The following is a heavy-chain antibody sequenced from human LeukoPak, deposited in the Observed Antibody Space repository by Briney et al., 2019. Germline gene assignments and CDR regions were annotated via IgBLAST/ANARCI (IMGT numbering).Heavy chain of an antibody. CDR1: GYTFTGYY. CDR2: INPNSGGT. CDR3: ARGPVTYYYMDV. D-gene: IGHD3/OR15-3a*01. Sequence: ASVKVSCKASGYTFTGYYMHWVRQAPRQGLEWMGRINPNSGGTNYAQKFQGRVTMTRDTSISTAYMELSRLRSDDTAVYYCARGPVTYYYMDVWGKGTTVAVSS. J-gene: IGHJ6*03. V-gene: IGHV1-2*06.